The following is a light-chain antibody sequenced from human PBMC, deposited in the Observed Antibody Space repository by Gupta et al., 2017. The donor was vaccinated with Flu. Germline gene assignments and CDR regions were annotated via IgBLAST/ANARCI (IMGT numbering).Light chain of an antibody. Sequence: QSVLTQPRSASGTPGQGVTISCSGSSSNIGSNAVNWYQQVPGTAPKLLIYSNTQRPSGVPDRFSGSKSGTSASLAISGLQPEDEADYYCATWDDSLNGVVFGGGTKLTV. J-gene: IGLJ2*01. CDR1: SSNIGSNA. CDR2: SNT. CDR3: ATWDDSLNGVV. V-gene: IGLV1-44*01.